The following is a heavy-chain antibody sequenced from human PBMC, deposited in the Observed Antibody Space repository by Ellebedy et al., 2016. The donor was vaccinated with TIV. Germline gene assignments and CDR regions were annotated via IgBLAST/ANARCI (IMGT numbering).Heavy chain of an antibody. V-gene: IGHV4-59*12. D-gene: IGHD2-21*02. CDR1: GGSISSYY. CDR3: ARALTTYCGGDCYGGGMDV. CDR2: IYYSGST. J-gene: IGHJ6*02. Sequence: SETLSLTXTVSGGSISSYYWSWIRQPPGKGLEWIGYIYYSGSTNYNPSLKSRVTISVDTSKNQFSLKLSSVTAADTAVYYCARALTTYCGGDCYGGGMDVWGQGTTVTVSS.